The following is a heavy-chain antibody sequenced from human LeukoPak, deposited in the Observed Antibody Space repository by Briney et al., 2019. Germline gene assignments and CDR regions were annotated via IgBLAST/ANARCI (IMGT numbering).Heavy chain of an antibody. CDR2: IYYSGST. V-gene: IGHV4-59*11. CDR1: GGSISSHY. CDR3: ARGDYTFDY. J-gene: IGHJ4*02. Sequence: SETLSLTCTVSGGSISSHYWSWIRQPPGKGLEWIGYIYYSGSTNYNPSLKSRVTISVDTSKNQFSLKLSSVAAADTAVYYCARGDYTFDYWGQGTLVTVSS. D-gene: IGHD4-11*01.